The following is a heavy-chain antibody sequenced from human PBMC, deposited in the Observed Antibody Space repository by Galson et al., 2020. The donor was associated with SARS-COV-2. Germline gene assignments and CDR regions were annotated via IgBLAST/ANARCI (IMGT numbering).Heavy chain of an antibody. V-gene: IGHV4-39*07. Sequence: SETLSLTCTVSGGSMSSANDHWAWIRQPPGKGLEWIGTLHYRRNTYYNPSLPSRVTMSLDTTENQFSLRMNSATAADTAVYYCARETGSETVYGVITKRGWFDPWGHGTLVTVSS. J-gene: IGHJ5*02. CDR2: LHYRRNT. CDR1: GGSMSSANDH. CDR3: ARETGSETVYGVITKRGWFDP. D-gene: IGHD3-3*01.